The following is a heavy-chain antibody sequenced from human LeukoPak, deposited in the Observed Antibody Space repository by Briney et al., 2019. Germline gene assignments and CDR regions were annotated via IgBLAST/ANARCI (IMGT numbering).Heavy chain of an antibody. CDR3: ARRRWYDSSGYYPPGYFDY. CDR2: IIPILGIA. D-gene: IGHD3-22*01. CDR1: GGTFSSYA. J-gene: IGHJ4*02. V-gene: IGHV1-69*04. Sequence: SVKVSCKASGGTFSSYAISWVRQAPGQGLEWMGRIIPILGIANYAQKFQGRVTITADKSTSTAYMELSSLRSEDTAVYYCARRRWYDSSGYYPPGYFDYWGQGTLVTVSS.